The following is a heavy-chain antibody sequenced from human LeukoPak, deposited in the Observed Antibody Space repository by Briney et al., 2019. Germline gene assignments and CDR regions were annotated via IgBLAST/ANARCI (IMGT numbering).Heavy chain of an antibody. CDR3: ARDLTHRRNYDNGGYQIVPAF. CDR1: GYIFTSYG. D-gene: IGHD3-22*01. CDR2: ISAYNGHT. V-gene: IGHV1-18*01. J-gene: IGHJ4*02. Sequence: ASVKVSCKASGYIFTSYGISWVRQAPGQGLEWMGWISAYNGHTNSAQKFQGRVTMTTDTSTSTAYMEMRSLKSDDTAVYYCARDLTHRRNYDNGGYQIVPAFWGQGTLVTVS.